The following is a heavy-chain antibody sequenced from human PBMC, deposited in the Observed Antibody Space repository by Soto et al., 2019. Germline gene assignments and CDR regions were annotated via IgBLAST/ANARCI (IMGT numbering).Heavy chain of an antibody. CDR2: INPVNGNA. CDR3: ARDKRKGGTIFGVVTNNWFDP. D-gene: IGHD3-3*01. V-gene: IGHV1-3*01. CDR1: GYTFTSYA. J-gene: IGHJ5*02. Sequence: ASVKVSCKASGYTFTSYAMHWVRQAPGQRLEWMGWINPVNGNAKYAQKFQGRVTITTDKSTSTAYMELSSLRSEDTAVYYCARDKRKGGTIFGVVTNNWFDPWGQGTLVTVSS.